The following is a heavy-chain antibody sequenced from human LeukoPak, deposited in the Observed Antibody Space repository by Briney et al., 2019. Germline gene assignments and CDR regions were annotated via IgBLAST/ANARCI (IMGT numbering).Heavy chain of an antibody. J-gene: IGHJ4*02. D-gene: IGHD2/OR15-2a*01. CDR3: AREPGENTYYFDY. CDR2: ISSSGGTI. Sequence: GASLRLSCTVSGYTFSDYYMSWIRQAPGKGLEWVSYISSSGGTIYYAHSVKGRFTISKDTAKNSLFLQMNSLRGEDTAVYYCAREPGENTYYFDYLGQGTLVTVRS. CDR1: GYTFSDYY. V-gene: IGHV3-11*01.